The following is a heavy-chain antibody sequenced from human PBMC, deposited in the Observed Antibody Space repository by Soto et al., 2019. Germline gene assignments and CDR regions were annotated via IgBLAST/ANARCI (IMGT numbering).Heavy chain of an antibody. V-gene: IGHV3-33*01. CDR2: IWYDASKQ. Sequence: GGSLRLSCETSGFSFSVYGMHWVRQAPGKGLEWVAVIWYDASKQFYAASVEGRFTISRNNSKAILYLQMNSLRAEDTAVYYCAAWAEGATEVHWGQGTLVTVSS. CDR3: AAWAEGATEVH. CDR1: GFSFSVYG. J-gene: IGHJ4*02. D-gene: IGHD2-15*01.